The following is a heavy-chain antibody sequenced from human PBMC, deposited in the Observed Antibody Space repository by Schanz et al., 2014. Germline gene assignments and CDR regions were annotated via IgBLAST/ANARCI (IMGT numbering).Heavy chain of an antibody. Sequence: EVQLVESGGGVVQPGRSLRLSCAASGFTFSTHAMHWVRQAPGKGLEWVSVIGVDGTTTYYADSVKGRFTISRDNSKNTLYLQMSSLRPEDTAVYYCARKVVATIGGYYDNWGQGTLVIVSS. J-gene: IGHJ4*02. CDR3: ARKVVATIGGYYDN. V-gene: IGHV3-23*04. CDR1: GFTFSTHA. CDR2: IGVDGTTT. D-gene: IGHD5-12*01.